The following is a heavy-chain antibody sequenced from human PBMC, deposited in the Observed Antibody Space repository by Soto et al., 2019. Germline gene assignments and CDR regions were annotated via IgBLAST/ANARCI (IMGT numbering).Heavy chain of an antibody. CDR2: TYYRSKWYN. CDR3: ARVKGTYSGSYHFDS. V-gene: IGHV6-1*01. Sequence: PSQTVSHTCAISGDSVSSDRAAWNWIRQSPSRGLEWLGRTYYRSKWYNDHAVSAKRRITINPDTHKSQFCQQLKSVTPEDTALYYCARVKGTYSGSYHFDSWGQGTLVTVSS. J-gene: IGHJ4*02. D-gene: IGHD1-26*01. CDR1: GDSVSSDRAA.